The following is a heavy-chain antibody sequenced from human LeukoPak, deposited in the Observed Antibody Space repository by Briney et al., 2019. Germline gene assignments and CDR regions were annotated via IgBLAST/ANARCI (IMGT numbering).Heavy chain of an antibody. Sequence: ETLSLTCTVSGYSISSGYYWGWIRQPPGKGLEWVSVIYSGGSTYYADSVKGRFTISRDNSKNTLYLQMNSLRAEDTAVYYCAREVSYYDSSGYYHEWFDPWGQGTLVTVSS. CDR3: AREVSYYDSSGYYHEWFDP. D-gene: IGHD3-22*01. CDR2: IYSGGST. CDR1: GYSISSGYY. J-gene: IGHJ5*02. V-gene: IGHV3-66*01.